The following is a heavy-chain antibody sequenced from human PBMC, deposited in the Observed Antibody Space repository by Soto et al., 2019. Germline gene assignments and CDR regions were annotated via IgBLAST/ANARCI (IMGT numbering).Heavy chain of an antibody. D-gene: IGHD2-21*02. V-gene: IGHV3-30-3*01. CDR1: GFTFSSYA. CDR2: ISYDGSNK. CDR3: ARDHRGNHIVVVTAPDY. Sequence: QAGGSLRLSCAASGFTFSSYAMHWVRQAPGKGLEWVAVISYDGSNKYYADSVKGRFTISRDNSKNTLYLQMNSLRAEDTAVYYCARDHRGNHIVVVTAPDYWAQGTLVTVS. J-gene: IGHJ4*02.